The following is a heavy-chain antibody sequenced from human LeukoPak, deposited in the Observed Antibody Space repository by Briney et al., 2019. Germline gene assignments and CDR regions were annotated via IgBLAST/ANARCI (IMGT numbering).Heavy chain of an antibody. CDR2: INWNGGST. CDR1: GFTFDDYG. J-gene: IGHJ6*03. CDR3: ARDSRSYYGYYYYYYYMDV. D-gene: IGHD1-26*01. Sequence: GGFLRLSCAASGFTFDDYGMSWVRQAPGKGLEWVSGINWNGGSTGYADSVKGRFTISRDNAKNSLYLQMNSLRAEDTALYYCARDSRSYYGYYYYYYYMDVWGKGTTVTVSS. V-gene: IGHV3-20*04.